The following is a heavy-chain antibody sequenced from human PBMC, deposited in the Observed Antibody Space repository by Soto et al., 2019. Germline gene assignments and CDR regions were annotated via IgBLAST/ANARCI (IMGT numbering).Heavy chain of an antibody. CDR1: GFSFRSYS. J-gene: IGHJ4*02. V-gene: IGHV3-48*04. D-gene: IGHD2-8*01. CDR2: ISSSSYTI. CDR3: ARELEYCSNGVCYPYFDS. Sequence: EVQLGESGGGLVQPGGSLRLSCAASGFSFRSYSMNWVRQAPGKGLEWLSDISSSSYTIYYADSVKGRFTISRDNAKNSLYLLMDSLRAEDTAVYYCARELEYCSNGVCYPYFDSWGQGTLVTVSS.